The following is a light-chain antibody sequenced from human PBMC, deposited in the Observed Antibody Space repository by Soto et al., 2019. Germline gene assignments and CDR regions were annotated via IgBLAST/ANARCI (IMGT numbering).Light chain of an antibody. V-gene: IGKV3D-15*01. CDR2: GAS. CDR1: QSVTTR. J-gene: IGKJ5*01. Sequence: IVLTQSPGTLSLSPGERVTLSCRASQSVTTRLAWYQHKPGQAPTLLMSGASNRASGVPVRFSGGGSGTEFTLTISSLQSEDFVVYYCQQYNSWPPITFGQGTRLEIK. CDR3: QQYNSWPPIT.